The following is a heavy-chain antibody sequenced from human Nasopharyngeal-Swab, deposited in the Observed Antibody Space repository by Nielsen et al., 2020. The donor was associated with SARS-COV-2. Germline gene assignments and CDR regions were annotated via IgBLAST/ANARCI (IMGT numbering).Heavy chain of an antibody. D-gene: IGHD3/OR15-3a*01. Sequence: VRQAPGKGLEWVALIWYDGSEKNYADSVKDRFTISRDNSKNTLYLQMNSLRAEDTAVYYCARDVNDYWTGYLYWGQGALVTVSS. CDR2: IWYDGSEK. J-gene: IGHJ4*02. V-gene: IGHV3-33*01. CDR3: ARDVNDYWTGYLY.